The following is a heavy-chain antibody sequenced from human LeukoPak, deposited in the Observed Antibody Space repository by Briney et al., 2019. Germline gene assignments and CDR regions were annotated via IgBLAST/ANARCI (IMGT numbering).Heavy chain of an antibody. CDR2: IYYSGST. J-gene: IGHJ6*03. CDR1: GGSITSSSYN. D-gene: IGHD3-3*01. CDR3: ARLPLVERPRLWCGYFLYYYYMDV. Sequence: PSETLSLTCTVSGGSITSSSYNWGWIRQPPGKGLEWIGSIYYSGSTYYNPSLKSRVTISVDTSKNQFSLKLSSVTAADTAVYYCARLPLVERPRLWCGYFLYYYYMDVWGKGTTVTVSS. V-gene: IGHV4-39*01.